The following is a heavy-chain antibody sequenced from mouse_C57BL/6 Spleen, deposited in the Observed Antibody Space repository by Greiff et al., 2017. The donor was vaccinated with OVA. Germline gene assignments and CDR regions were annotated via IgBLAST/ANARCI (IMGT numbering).Heavy chain of an antibody. J-gene: IGHJ4*01. CDR1: GYTFTSYW. Sequence: VQLQQPGAELVKPGASVKLSCKASGYTFTSYWMPWVKRRPGRGLEWIGRIDPNSGGTKYNEKFKRKATLTVDKPSSTAYMQLSSLTSEDSAVYYCSRSLTGNYYAMDYWGQGTSVTVSS. D-gene: IGHD4-1*01. V-gene: IGHV1-72*01. CDR3: SRSLTGNYYAMDY. CDR2: IDPNSGGT.